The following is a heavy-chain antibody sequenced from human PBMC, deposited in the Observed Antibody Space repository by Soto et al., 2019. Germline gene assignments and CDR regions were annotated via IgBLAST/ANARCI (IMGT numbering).Heavy chain of an antibody. J-gene: IGHJ6*02. Sequence: ASVKVSCKASGYTFTSYYMHWVRQAPGQGLEWMGIINPSGGSTSYAQKFQGRVTMTRDTSTSTVYMELSSLRSEYTAVYYCARDLGGGGYYESSGYYHYYYYGMDVWGQGTTVTVSS. D-gene: IGHD3-22*01. V-gene: IGHV1-46*01. CDR3: ARDLGGGGYYESSGYYHYYYYGMDV. CDR2: INPSGGST. CDR1: GYTFTSYY.